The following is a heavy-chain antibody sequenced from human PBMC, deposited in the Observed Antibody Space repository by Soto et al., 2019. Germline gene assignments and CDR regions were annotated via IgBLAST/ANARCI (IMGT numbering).Heavy chain of an antibody. D-gene: IGHD3-3*01. V-gene: IGHV3-21*01. Sequence: PGGSLRLSCAASGFTFSSYSMNWVRQAPGKGLEWVSSISSSSSYIYYADSVKGRFTISRGNAKNSLYLQMNSLRAEDTAVYYCARDTLPPYYDFWSGYLNDAFDIWGQGTMVTVSS. CDR2: ISSSSSYI. CDR1: GFTFSSYS. J-gene: IGHJ3*02. CDR3: ARDTLPPYYDFWSGYLNDAFDI.